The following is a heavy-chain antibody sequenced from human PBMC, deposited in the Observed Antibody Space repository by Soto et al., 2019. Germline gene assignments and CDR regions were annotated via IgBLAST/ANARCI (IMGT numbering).Heavy chain of an antibody. CDR2: ISGYNDRT. D-gene: IGHD5-18*01. CDR1: GYTFTAYG. J-gene: IGHJ4*02. Sequence: QVQLVQSGPEVKRPGASVKVSCKTSGYTFTAYGISWVRQAPGQGLEWVGWISGYNDRTNYAQRLQGRVTVTPDTSPTTAYMDLSSLHSADTAGYYCAGVHKPWIEISDYWGRETLVAVPP. CDR3: AGVHKPWIEISDY. V-gene: IGHV1-18*04.